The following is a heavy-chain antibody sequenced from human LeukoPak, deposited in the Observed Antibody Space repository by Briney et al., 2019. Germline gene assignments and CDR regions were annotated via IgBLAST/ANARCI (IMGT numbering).Heavy chain of an antibody. J-gene: IGHJ6*03. V-gene: IGHV4-59*12. CDR1: GGSFSGYY. CDR3: ARRRRLEAQLRYFDWSKEDYYYMDV. Sequence: SETLSLTCAVYGGSFSGYYWSWIRQPPGKGLEWIGYIYYSGSTNYNPSLKSRVTISVDTSKNQFSLKLSSVTAADTAVYYCARRRRLEAQLRYFDWSKEDYYYMDVWGKGTTVTISS. D-gene: IGHD3-9*01. CDR2: IYYSGST.